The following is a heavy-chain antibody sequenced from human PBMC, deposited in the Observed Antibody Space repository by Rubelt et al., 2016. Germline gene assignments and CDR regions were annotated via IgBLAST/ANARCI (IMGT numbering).Heavy chain of an antibody. CDR1: GESFSDYY. Sequence: QVQLQQWGAGLLNPSETLSLTCAVYGESFSDYYWTWIRQPPGKGLEWIGSIYHSGSTYYNPSLKSRVTISVDTSKNQFSLKLRSVTAADTAVYYCARGGGPLRYFDWLPPHYFDYWGQGTLVTVSS. CDR3: ARGGGPLRYFDWLPPHYFDY. D-gene: IGHD3-9*01. CDR2: IYHSGST. J-gene: IGHJ4*02. V-gene: IGHV4-34*01.